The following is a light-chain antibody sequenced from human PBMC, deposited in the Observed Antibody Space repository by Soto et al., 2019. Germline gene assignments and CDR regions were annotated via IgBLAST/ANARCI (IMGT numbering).Light chain of an antibody. Sequence: EIVLTEDPGTLALSPGERVALSCRASQSVSSTSLAWYQQKPGQAPRLLIDGASTRATGIADRFSGSGSGTDFTLTISRVEPEDFALYYCQQYGTSLWTVGQGTKVDIK. J-gene: IGKJ1*01. V-gene: IGKV3-20*01. CDR3: QQYGTSLWT. CDR1: QSVSSTS. CDR2: GAS.